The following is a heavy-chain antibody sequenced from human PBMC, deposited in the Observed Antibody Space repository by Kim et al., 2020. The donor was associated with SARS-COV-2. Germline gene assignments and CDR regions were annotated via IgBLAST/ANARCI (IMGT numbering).Heavy chain of an antibody. J-gene: IGHJ4*02. D-gene: IGHD1-26*01. V-gene: IGHV4-59*13. Sequence: SETLSLTCTVSGASMSSYYWSWIRQPPGKGLEWIGYIYYSGSTNCNPSLKSRVTISVDTSKNQFSLNLSSVTAADTAVYYCARNDYVGATLIFDYWGQGT. CDR2: IYYSGST. CDR1: GASMSSYY. CDR3: ARNDYVGATLIFDY.